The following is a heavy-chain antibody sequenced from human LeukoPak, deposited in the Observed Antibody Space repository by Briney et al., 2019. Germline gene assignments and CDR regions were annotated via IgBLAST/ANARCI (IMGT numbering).Heavy chain of an antibody. CDR1: GGSISSYD. V-gene: IGHV4-59*12. J-gene: IGHJ2*01. CDR2: IYYSGST. Sequence: PSETLSLTCTVSGGSISSYDWSWIRQPPGKGLEWIGYIYYSGSTYYNPSLKSRVTILVDTSKNQFSLKLSSVTAADTAVYYCARAILTPSGYVWYFDLWGRGTLVTVSS. CDR3: ARAILTPSGYVWYFDL. D-gene: IGHD3-3*01.